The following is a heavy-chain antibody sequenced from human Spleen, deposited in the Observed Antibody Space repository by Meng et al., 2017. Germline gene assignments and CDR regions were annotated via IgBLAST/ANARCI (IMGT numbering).Heavy chain of an antibody. CDR1: GFYVSNAG. V-gene: IGHV3-15*01. CDR2: IKSNTDGGTA. J-gene: IGHJ4*02. Sequence: VQVVVSGGDLVKAGGSLRLAWAASGFYVSNAGMSWVRQTPGKGLEWVGRIKSNTDGGTAEYAAPVTGRFTISRDDSKNTLYLQMDSLITEDTAAYFCATGAAAADHWGQGTLVTVSS. D-gene: IGHD6-13*01. CDR3: ATGAAAADH.